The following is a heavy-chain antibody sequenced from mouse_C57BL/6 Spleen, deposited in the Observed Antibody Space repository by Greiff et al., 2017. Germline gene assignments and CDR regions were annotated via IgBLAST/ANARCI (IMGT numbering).Heavy chain of an antibody. V-gene: IGHV1-64*01. Sequence: QVQLQQPGAELVKPGASVKLSCKASGYTFTSYWMHWVKQRPGQGLEWIGMIHPNSGSTNYNEKFKSKATLTVDKSSSTAYMQLSSLTSEDSAVYYCARWDGYYEAMDYWGQGTSVTVSS. CDR3: ARWDGYYEAMDY. D-gene: IGHD2-3*01. CDR2: IHPNSGST. J-gene: IGHJ4*01. CDR1: GYTFTSYW.